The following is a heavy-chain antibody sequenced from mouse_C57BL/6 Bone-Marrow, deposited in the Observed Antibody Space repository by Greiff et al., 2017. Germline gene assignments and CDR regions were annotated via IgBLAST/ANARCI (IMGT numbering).Heavy chain of an antibody. J-gene: IGHJ4*01. V-gene: IGHV1-74*01. D-gene: IGHD1-1*01. CDR2: IHPSDSDT. CDR3: AIDASIYYYGSILYYYAMDY. CDR1: GYTFTSYW. Sequence: QVQLQQPGAELVKPGASVKVSCKASGYTFTSYWMHWVKQRPGQGLEWIGRIHPSDSDTNYNQKFKGKATLTVDKSSSTAYMQLSCLTSEDSAVYYCAIDASIYYYGSILYYYAMDYWGQGTSVTVSS.